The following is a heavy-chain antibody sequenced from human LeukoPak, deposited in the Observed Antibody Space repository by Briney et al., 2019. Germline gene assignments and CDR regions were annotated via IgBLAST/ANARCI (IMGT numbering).Heavy chain of an antibody. J-gene: IGHJ4*02. D-gene: IGHD6-19*01. CDR2: ISDSGGST. CDR3: AKRRWLGGIGVADPFDY. CDR1: GFTFTSYA. Sequence: QPGGSLRLSCSASGFTFTSYAMSWVRQGPGKGLEWVSVISDSGGSTYYVDSVKGRFTISRDNSKNTLYLQMNSLRADDTAVYYCAKRRWLGGIGVADPFDYWGQGTLVTVSS. V-gene: IGHV3-23*01.